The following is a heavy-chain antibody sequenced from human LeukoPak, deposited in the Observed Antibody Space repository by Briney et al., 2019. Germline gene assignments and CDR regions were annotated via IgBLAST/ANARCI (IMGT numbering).Heavy chain of an antibody. CDR1: GGTFSSYA. CDR3: ARGTSGIAAAGTNY. CDR2: IIPIFGTA. Sequence: SVKVSCKASGGTFSSYAISWVRQAPGQGLEWMGGIIPIFGTANYAQKFQGRVTITAVKSTSTAYMELSSLRSEDTAVYYCARGTSGIAAAGTNYWGQGTLVTVSS. V-gene: IGHV1-69*06. D-gene: IGHD6-13*01. J-gene: IGHJ4*02.